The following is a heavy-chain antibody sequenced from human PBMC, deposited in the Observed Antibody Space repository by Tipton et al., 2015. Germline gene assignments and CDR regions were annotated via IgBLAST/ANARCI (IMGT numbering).Heavy chain of an antibody. Sequence: GSLRLSCAASGFTLSTYSMNWVRQAPGKGLEWVSSISSSSSYIYYADSVKGRFTISRDNAKNSLYLQMNSLRDEDTAVYYCAKQSFWSGYYSYFDHWGQGSLVTVSS. V-gene: IGHV3-21*01. CDR1: GFTLSTYS. CDR3: AKQSFWSGYYSYFDH. D-gene: IGHD3-3*01. J-gene: IGHJ4*02. CDR2: ISSSSSYI.